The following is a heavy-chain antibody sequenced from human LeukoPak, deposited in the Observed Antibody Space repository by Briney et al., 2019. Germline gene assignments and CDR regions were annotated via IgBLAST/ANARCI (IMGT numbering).Heavy chain of an antibody. CDR1: GGTFNSYA. V-gene: IGHV1-69*13. CDR2: IIPIFGTP. Sequence: SVKVSCKASGGTFNSYAISWVRQAPGQGLEWMGGIIPIFGTPNYAQKFQGRVTITADESTSTAYMELSSLRSEDTALYYCARVHYYGSGSYYNGVPTFDPWGQGTLVTVSS. D-gene: IGHD3-10*01. CDR3: ARVHYYGSGSYYNGVPTFDP. J-gene: IGHJ5*02.